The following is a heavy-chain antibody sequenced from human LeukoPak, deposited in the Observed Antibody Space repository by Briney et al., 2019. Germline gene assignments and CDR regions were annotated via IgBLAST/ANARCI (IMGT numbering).Heavy chain of an antibody. CDR3: AKALARWAFDM. J-gene: IGHJ3*02. V-gene: IGHV3-23*01. D-gene: IGHD6-13*01. CDR1: GFSFSDYD. Sequence: GGSLRLSCAASGFSFSDYDMSWVRQAPGKGLEWVSSMSLSTSGKTYADSVKGRFTVSTDKAKNTLYLQMDSLRAEDTAMYYCAKALARWAFDMWGQGTMVTVSS. CDR2: MSLSTSGK.